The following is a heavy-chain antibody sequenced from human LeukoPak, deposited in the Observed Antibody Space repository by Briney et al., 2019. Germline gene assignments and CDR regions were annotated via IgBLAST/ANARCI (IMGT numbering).Heavy chain of an antibody. V-gene: IGHV3-9*01. J-gene: IGHJ4*02. Sequence: GGSLRLSCAASGFTFDDYAMHWVRHTPGKGLEWVSGISWNSGSIGYADSVKGRFTISRDNAKNSPYLQMNSLRAEDTALYYCAKDSKYQLLSFDYWGQGTLVTVSS. CDR2: ISWNSGSI. CDR1: GFTFDDYA. D-gene: IGHD2-2*01. CDR3: AKDSKYQLLSFDY.